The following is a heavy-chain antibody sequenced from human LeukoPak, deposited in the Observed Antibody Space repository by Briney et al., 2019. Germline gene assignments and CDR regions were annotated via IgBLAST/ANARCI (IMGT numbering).Heavy chain of an antibody. Sequence: SGGSLRLSCAASGFTFSSYSMNWVRQAPGKGLEWVSSISSSSSYIYYADSVKGRFTISRDNAKNSLYLQMNSLRAEDTAVYYCARDLGELLFHGAFDIWGQGTMVTVSS. V-gene: IGHV3-21*01. J-gene: IGHJ3*02. CDR3: ARDLGELLFHGAFDI. D-gene: IGHD3-10*01. CDR2: ISSSSSYI. CDR1: GFTFSSYS.